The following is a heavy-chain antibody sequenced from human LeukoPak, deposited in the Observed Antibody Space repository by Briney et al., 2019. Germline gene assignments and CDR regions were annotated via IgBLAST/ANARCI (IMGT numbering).Heavy chain of an antibody. J-gene: IGHJ4*02. V-gene: IGHV4-39*07. D-gene: IGHD6-13*01. CDR1: GGSISSSSYY. CDR2: IYYSGST. Sequence: PSETLSLTCTVSGGSISSSSYYWGWIRQPPGKGLEWIGSIYYSGSTYYNPSLKSRVTISVDTSKNQFSLKLSSVTAADTAVYYCARGTRSSWYGDDYWGQGTLVTVSS. CDR3: ARGTRSSWYGDDY.